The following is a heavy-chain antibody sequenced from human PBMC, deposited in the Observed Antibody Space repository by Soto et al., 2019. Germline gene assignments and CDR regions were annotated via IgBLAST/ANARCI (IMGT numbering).Heavy chain of an antibody. D-gene: IGHD1-7*01. J-gene: IGHJ4*02. Sequence: PGGSLRLSCAASGFTFSNAWINWVRQAPGKGLEWVGRIKSKTDGGTTDYAEPVKGRFAISRDDSNNMVYLQMNSLRAEDTAVYYCAKVNLMNWNYGFDYWGQGTLVTVS. CDR2: IKSKTDGGTT. CDR3: AKVNLMNWNYGFDY. V-gene: IGHV3-15*07. CDR1: GFTFSNAW.